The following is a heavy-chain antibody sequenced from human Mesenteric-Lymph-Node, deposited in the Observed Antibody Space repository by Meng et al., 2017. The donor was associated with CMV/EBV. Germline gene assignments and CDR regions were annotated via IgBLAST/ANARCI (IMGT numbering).Heavy chain of an antibody. CDR3: ARVQTWSGVIVY. CDR2: ISGSSDTI. V-gene: IGHV3-11*04. CDR1: GFTFSDYY. J-gene: IGHJ4*02. D-gene: IGHD3-16*02. Sequence: GESLKISCAASGFTFSDYYMSWIRQAPGKGLEWISYISGSSDTIYYADSVEGRFTISRDNAKNSLYLQMNSLRAEDTAVYYCARVQTWSGVIVYWGQGTLVTVSS.